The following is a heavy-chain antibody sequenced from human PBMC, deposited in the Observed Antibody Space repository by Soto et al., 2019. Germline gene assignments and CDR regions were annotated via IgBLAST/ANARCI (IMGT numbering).Heavy chain of an antibody. CDR2: IFYSGDT. J-gene: IGHJ4*02. CDR1: GDSISSGGYY. CDR3: ARSDSSSFAGGVDF. D-gene: IGHD6-6*01. Sequence: QVQLQESGPGLVKPSQTLSLTCTVSGDSISSGGYYWNWIRQHPGKGLEWIGYIFYSGDTYYNPSLQSRVTISMATSKNQFSLKLMSVTAADTAVYYCARSDSSSFAGGVDFWGQGSVVTVSS. V-gene: IGHV4-31*03.